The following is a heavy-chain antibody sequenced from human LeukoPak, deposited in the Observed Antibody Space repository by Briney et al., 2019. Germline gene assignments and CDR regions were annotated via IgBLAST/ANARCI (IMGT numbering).Heavy chain of an antibody. CDR3: ARDGSSNYDFWSGYRNHYYYYYMDA. D-gene: IGHD3-3*01. CDR1: GYTFTSYG. Sequence: ASVKVSCKASGYTFTSYGISWVRQAPGQGLEWMGWISAYNGNTNYARKLQGRVTMTTDTSTSTAYMELRSLRSDDTAVYYCARDGSSNYDFWSGYRNHYYYYYMDAWGKGTTVTVSS. CDR2: ISAYNGNT. V-gene: IGHV1-18*01. J-gene: IGHJ6*03.